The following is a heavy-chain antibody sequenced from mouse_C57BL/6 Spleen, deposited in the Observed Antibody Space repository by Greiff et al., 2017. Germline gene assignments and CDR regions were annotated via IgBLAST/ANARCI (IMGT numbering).Heavy chain of an antibody. D-gene: IGHD1-1*01. CDR3: ARDYYGSSSYYFDY. CDR2: ISSGGSYT. V-gene: IGHV5-6*01. Sequence: EVQGVESGGDLVKPGGSLKLSCAASGFTFSSYGMSWVRQTPDKRLEWVATISSGGSYTSYPDSVKGRFTISRDNAKNTLYLQMSSLKSEDTAMYYCARDYYGSSSYYFDYWGQGTTLTVSS. CDR1: GFTFSSYG. J-gene: IGHJ2*01.